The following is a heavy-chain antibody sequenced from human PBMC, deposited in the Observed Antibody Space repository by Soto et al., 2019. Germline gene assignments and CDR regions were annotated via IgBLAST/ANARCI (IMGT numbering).Heavy chain of an antibody. D-gene: IGHD3-3*01. CDR1: GGSISSGGYY. CDR3: ARVSGYDFWSGETVYYFDY. J-gene: IGHJ4*02. V-gene: IGHV4-31*03. CDR2: IYYSGST. Sequence: QVQLQESGPGLVKPSQTLSLTCTVSGGSISSGGYYWSWIRQHPGKGLEWIGYIYYSGSTYYNPSLKSRVTLSVEKSKNQFSLKLSSVTAADTAVYYCARVSGYDFWSGETVYYFDYWGQGTLVTVSS.